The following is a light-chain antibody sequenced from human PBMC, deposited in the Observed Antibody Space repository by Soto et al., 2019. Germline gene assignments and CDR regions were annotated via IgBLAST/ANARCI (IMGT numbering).Light chain of an antibody. CDR3: QQRSSWPVT. CDR1: QSVNIY. V-gene: IGKV3-11*01. J-gene: IGKJ4*01. Sequence: EIVLTQAPATLSLSPGERATLSCRASQSVNIYLAWYQQRPGQAPRLLIYDVSNRATGIPARFSGSGSGTDFTVTISSLEPEDFAVYYCQQRSSWPVTFGGGTKVEIK. CDR2: DVS.